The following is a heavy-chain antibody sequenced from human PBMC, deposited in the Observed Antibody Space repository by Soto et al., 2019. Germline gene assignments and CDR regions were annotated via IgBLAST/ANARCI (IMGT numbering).Heavy chain of an antibody. J-gene: IGHJ5*01. D-gene: IGHD4-4*01. Sequence: QIQLVQSGAEVKKSGASVKVSCKASGYTFSIYGITWVRQAPGQGLEWMGWIYDYNDIYNGNTNYAQKFQGRVTMTTDTSTNIAYMELRSLRSDDTAVYYCARKSVSNFNWFDSWGQGTLVTVSS. CDR2: IYDYNDIYNGNT. CDR1: GYTFSIYG. V-gene: IGHV1-18*01. CDR3: ARKSVSNFNWFDS.